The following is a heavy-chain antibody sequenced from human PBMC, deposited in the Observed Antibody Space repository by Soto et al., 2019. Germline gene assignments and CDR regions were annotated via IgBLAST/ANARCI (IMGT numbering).Heavy chain of an antibody. J-gene: IGHJ4*02. CDR3: ARGHRGYSSGYAHFDY. CDR2: INPSGGST. Sequence: ASVKVSCKASGYTFTSYYMHWVRQAPGQGLEWMGIINPSGGSTSYAQKFQGRVTMTRDTSTSTVYMELSSLRSEDTAVYYCARGHRGYSSGYAHFDYWGQGTLVTVSS. V-gene: IGHV1-46*01. D-gene: IGHD6-19*01. CDR1: GYTFTSYY.